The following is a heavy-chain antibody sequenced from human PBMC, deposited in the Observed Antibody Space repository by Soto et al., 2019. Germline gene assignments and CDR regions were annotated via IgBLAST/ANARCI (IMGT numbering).Heavy chain of an antibody. CDR2: INHSGST. D-gene: IGHD6-13*01. J-gene: IGHJ6*02. CDR3: ARYSNNWFQTEVMDG. Sequence: SETLSLTCAVYGGSFSGYYWSWIRQPPGKGLEWIGEINHSGSTNYNPSLKSRVTISVDTPKNQFSLKLTSVTAADTAVYYCARYSNNWFQTEVMDGWGQGTTVTVSS. CDR1: GGSFSGYY. V-gene: IGHV4-34*01.